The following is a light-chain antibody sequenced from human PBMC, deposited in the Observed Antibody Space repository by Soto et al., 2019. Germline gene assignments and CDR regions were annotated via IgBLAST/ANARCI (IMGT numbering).Light chain of an antibody. CDR2: EVS. CDR3: SSYSISTAYL. Sequence: QSALTQPASVSGSPGQSITISCTGTSSDVGGYDYVSWYQLHPGKAPKLMIFEVSNRPSGVSYRFSGSKSGNTASLTISGLQAEYEADYFCSSYSISTAYLFGTGTKVTAL. J-gene: IGLJ1*01. V-gene: IGLV2-14*01. CDR1: SSDVGGYDY.